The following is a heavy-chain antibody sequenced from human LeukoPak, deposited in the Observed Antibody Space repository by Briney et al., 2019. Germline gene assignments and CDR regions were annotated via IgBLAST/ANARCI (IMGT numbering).Heavy chain of an antibody. D-gene: IGHD2-15*01. CDR3: ARSSGGSSYGCHWFDP. CDR1: LGTFSSYA. J-gene: IGHJ5*02. CDR2: IIPIFGTA. V-gene: IGHV1-69*05. Sequence: ASVKVSCKACLGTFSSYAISWLRQAPGQGLEWMGGIIPIFGTANYAQKFQGRVTITTDESTSTAYMELSSLRSEDTAVYYGARSSGGSSYGCHWFDPWGQGTLVTVSS.